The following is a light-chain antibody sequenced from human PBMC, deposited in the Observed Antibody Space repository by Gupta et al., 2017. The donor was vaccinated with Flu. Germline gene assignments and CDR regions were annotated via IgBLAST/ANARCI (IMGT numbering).Light chain of an antibody. Sequence: DVVMIQSPLSLPVTLGQPASISCRSSEGLVYSDGNTYLHWFQQRPGQAPRRLIYQVSYRDSGVPDRFSGSGSGTDFTLKISSVEAEDVGIYFCMQGSHWPWAFGQGTTVEIK. V-gene: IGKV2-30*01. CDR2: QVS. CDR1: EGLVYSDGNTY. CDR3: MQGSHWPWA. J-gene: IGKJ1*01.